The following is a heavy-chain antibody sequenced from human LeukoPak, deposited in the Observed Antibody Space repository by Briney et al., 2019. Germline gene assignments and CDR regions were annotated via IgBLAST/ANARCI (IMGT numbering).Heavy chain of an antibody. J-gene: IGHJ4*02. Sequence: ASVKVSCKASGYIFTDYYMHWVRQVPGQGLEWMGWMNPNSGNTGYAQKFQGRVTMTRNTSISTAYMELSSLRSEDTAVYYCARVLPGDHWGQGTLVTVSS. CDR2: MNPNSGNT. D-gene: IGHD3-10*01. CDR1: GYIFTDYY. V-gene: IGHV1-8*02. CDR3: ARVLPGDH.